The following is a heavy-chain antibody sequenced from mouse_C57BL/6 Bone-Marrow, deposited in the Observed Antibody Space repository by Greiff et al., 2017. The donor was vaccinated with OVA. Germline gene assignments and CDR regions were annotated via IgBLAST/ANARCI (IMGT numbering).Heavy chain of an antibody. Sequence: EVKLMESGGGLVQPGGSLSLSCAASGFTFTDYYMSWVRQPPGKALEWLGFIRNKANGYTTEYSASVKGRFTISRDNSQSILYLQRNALRAEDSATDYCASSDSAGYRPFDYWGQGTTLTVSS. V-gene: IGHV7-3*01. D-gene: IGHD3-2*02. CDR2: IRNKANGYTT. J-gene: IGHJ2*01. CDR3: ASSDSAGYRPFDY. CDR1: GFTFTDYY.